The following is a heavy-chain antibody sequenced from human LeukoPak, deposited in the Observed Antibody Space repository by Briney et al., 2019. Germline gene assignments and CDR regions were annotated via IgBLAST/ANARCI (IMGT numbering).Heavy chain of an antibody. J-gene: IGHJ4*02. CDR2: IYTSGST. Sequence: SETLSLTCTVSGGSITSDYWTWNRQPAGKGLEWIGRIYTSGSTNYNPSLRSRVSMSVDTSKNQFSLKLSSVTAADTAVYFCARSASYYRGSGSFYYFDCWGQGTLVTVSS. CDR1: GGSITSDY. D-gene: IGHD3-10*01. CDR3: ARSASYYRGSGSFYYFDC. V-gene: IGHV4-4*07.